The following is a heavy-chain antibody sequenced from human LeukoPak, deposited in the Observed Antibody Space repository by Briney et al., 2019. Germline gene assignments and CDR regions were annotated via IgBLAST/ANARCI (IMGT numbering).Heavy chain of an antibody. Sequence: QSGGSLRLSCAASGFTFSSYGMHWVRQAPGKGLEWVAVISYDGSNKYYADSVKGRFTISRDNSKNTLYLQMNSLRAEDTAVYYCAKDRLERWYDYYYMDVWGKGTTVTVSS. J-gene: IGHJ6*03. D-gene: IGHD5-24*01. CDR3: AKDRLERWYDYYYMDV. V-gene: IGHV3-30*18. CDR2: ISYDGSNK. CDR1: GFTFSSYG.